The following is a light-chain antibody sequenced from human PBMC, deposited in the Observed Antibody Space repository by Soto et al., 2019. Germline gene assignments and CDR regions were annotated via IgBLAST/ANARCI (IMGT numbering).Light chain of an antibody. CDR2: KAS. V-gene: IGKV1-5*03. J-gene: IGKJ1*01. CDR1: QSINKW. CDR3: QQYSDYSRT. Sequence: IHMTHSPAALSASVLYRVTITFLASQSINKWMAWYQLKPGKAPQLLIYKASSLQSGVPSRFSGSGSGTEFTLTISSLQPDDFATYFCQQYSDYSRTFGQGTKVDIK.